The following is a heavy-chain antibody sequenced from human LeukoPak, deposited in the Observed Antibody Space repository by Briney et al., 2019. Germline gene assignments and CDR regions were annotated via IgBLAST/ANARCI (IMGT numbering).Heavy chain of an antibody. Sequence: GGSLRLSCAASGFTFSSYAMNWVRQAPGMGLGWVSGISGSGGSTYYADSVKGRFTISRDNAKNTLYLQMNSLRAEDTAVYYCARDSTRGWYDYWGQGTLVTVSS. V-gene: IGHV3-23*01. D-gene: IGHD6-19*01. CDR2: ISGSGGST. CDR1: GFTFSSYA. CDR3: ARDSTRGWYDY. J-gene: IGHJ4*02.